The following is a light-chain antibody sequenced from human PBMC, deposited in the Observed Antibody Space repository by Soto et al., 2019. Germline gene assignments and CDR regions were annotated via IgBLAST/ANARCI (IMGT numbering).Light chain of an antibody. CDR3: QQSYSTPRT. Sequence: DIQMTQSPSSLSASVGDRVTITCRASQSISSYLNWYQQKPGKAPKLLIYAASILQSGVQSRFSGSGSGTDFTLPISSLQPEDFATYYCQQSYSTPRTFGQGTKLEIK. CDR2: AAS. CDR1: QSISSY. J-gene: IGKJ2*01. V-gene: IGKV1-39*01.